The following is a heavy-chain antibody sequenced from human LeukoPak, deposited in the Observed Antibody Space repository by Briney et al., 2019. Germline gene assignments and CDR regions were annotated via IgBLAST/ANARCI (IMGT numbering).Heavy chain of an antibody. J-gene: IGHJ4*02. CDR2: ISYDGSNK. CDR1: GFTFSNYG. D-gene: IGHD4-17*01. Sequence: GGSLRLSCAASGFTFSNYGMHWVRQAPGKGLEWVAVISYDGSNKYYADSVKGRFTISRDNAKNSLYLQMNSLRADDTAVYYCAKGADYGDYYFDYWGQGTLVTVSS. V-gene: IGHV3-30*18. CDR3: AKGADYGDYYFDY.